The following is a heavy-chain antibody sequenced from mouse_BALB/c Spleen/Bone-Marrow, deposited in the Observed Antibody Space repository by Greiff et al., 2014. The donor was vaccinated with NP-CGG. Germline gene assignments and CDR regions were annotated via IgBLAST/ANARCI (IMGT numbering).Heavy chain of an antibody. CDR1: GYTFTSYD. D-gene: IGHD1-1*02. V-gene: IGHV1S33*01. Sequence: SGPELVKPGALVKISCKASGYTFTSYDINWVKQRPGQGLEWIGWIYPGDGSTKYNEKFKGKATLTADKSSSTAYMQLSSLTSENFADYFCARSGGDSMDYWGQGTSVTVSS. CDR3: ARSGGDSMDY. CDR2: IYPGDGST. J-gene: IGHJ4*01.